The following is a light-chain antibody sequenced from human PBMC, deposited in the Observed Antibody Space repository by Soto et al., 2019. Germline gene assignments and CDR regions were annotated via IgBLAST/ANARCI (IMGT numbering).Light chain of an antibody. CDR1: QGMGSY. CDR3: QQVNTYPWT. Sequence: DIQLTQSPPFLSASVGDRVTITCRASQGMGSYLAWYQQKPGKAPKLLIYAASTLQSGFPSRFSGSGSGTEFTLTISTLQPEDFASYYCQQVNTYPWTFGQGTKVEIK. CDR2: AAS. V-gene: IGKV1-9*01. J-gene: IGKJ1*01.